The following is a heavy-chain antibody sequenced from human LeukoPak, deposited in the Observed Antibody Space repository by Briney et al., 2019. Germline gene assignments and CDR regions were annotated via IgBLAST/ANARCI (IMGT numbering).Heavy chain of an antibody. V-gene: IGHV1-18*01. CDR1: GYNISNNG. CDR2: TSVYNSNT. J-gene: IGHJ4*02. CDR3: ARMGCSSASCYTLDY. Sequence: GASVTVSCKASGYNISNNGISWVRQAPGQGLEWMGWTSVYNSNTNSAQNLQGRVTMTTDTSTSAAYMELRSLRSDDTAVYYCARMGCSSASCYTLDYWGQRTLVTVSS. D-gene: IGHD2-2*02.